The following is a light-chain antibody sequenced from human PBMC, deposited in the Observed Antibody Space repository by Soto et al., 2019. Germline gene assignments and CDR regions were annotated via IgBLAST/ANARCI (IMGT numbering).Light chain of an antibody. CDR3: QQYNNWPRT. Sequence: IVMTQSPPTLSVSPGERAPLSCMASESVSGNLAWYQQTPGQAPRLLILGASTRAIGIPARFRGSGSVTQFTLTITSLQSEDFAVYYCQQYNNWPRTFGQGTKVDI. J-gene: IGKJ1*01. V-gene: IGKV3-15*01. CDR2: GAS. CDR1: ESVSGN.